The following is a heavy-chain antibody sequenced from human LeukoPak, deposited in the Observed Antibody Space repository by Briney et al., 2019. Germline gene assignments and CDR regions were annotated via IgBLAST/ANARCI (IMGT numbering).Heavy chain of an antibody. CDR2: IYSGGST. Sequence: PGGSLRLSCAASGFTVSSNYMSWVRQAPGKGLEWVSVIYSGGSTYYADSVKGRFTISRDNSKNTLYLQMNSLRAEDTAVYYCARAIRGYSYGHFDYWGQGTLVTVSS. CDR3: ARAIRGYSYGHFDY. CDR1: GFTVSSNY. J-gene: IGHJ4*02. V-gene: IGHV3-53*01. D-gene: IGHD5-18*01.